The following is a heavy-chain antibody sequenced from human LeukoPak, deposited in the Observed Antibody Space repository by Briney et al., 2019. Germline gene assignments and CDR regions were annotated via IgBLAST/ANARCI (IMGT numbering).Heavy chain of an antibody. CDR1: GFTFSSYA. CDR3: VKHYYDSSGYYYYYMDV. D-gene: IGHD3-22*01. J-gene: IGHJ6*03. Sequence: GGSLRLSCAASGFTFSSYAMSWVRQAPGKGLEWVSAISGSGGITFYADSVKGRFTISRDNSRDTLYLQMNSLRAEDTAVYYCVKHYYDSSGYYYYYMDVWGKGTTVTVSS. V-gene: IGHV3-23*01. CDR2: ISGSGGIT.